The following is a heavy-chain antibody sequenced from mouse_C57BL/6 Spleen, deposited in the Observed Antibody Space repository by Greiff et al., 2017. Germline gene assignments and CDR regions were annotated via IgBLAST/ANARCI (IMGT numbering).Heavy chain of an antibody. J-gene: IGHJ4*01. Sequence: EVKLMESGGGLVKPGGSLKLSCAASGFTFSSYAMSWVRQTPEKRLEWVATISDGGSYTYYPDNVKGRFTISRDNAKNNLYLQMSHLKSEDTAMYYCARDPYLGYAMDYWGQGTSVTVSS. CDR2: ISDGGSYT. CDR3: ARDPYLGYAMDY. CDR1: GFTFSSYA. D-gene: IGHD2-10*01. V-gene: IGHV5-4*01.